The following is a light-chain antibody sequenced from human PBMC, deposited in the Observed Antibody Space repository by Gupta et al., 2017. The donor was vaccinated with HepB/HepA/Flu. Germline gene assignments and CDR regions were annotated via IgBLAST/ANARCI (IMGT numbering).Light chain of an antibody. Sequence: EILMTQSPATLPVSPGERVSLSCWASQSVTSNLAWYQQKPGQAPRLLIYGASTRATGIPARFSGSGSGTEFTLTISSLQSEDFAVYYCQQYNNWPPLTFGGGTKVEIK. V-gene: IGKV3-15*01. CDR1: QSVTSN. J-gene: IGKJ4*01. CDR3: QQYNNWPPLT. CDR2: GAS.